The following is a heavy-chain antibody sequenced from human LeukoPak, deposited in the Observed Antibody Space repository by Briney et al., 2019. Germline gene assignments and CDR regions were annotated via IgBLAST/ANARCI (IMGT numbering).Heavy chain of an antibody. D-gene: IGHD3-22*01. J-gene: IGHJ6*03. CDR3: ARDLNYYDSSGLRSYYYYYMDV. CDR1: GGSISSGGYY. V-gene: IGHV4-31*03. CDR2: IYYSGST. Sequence: SETLSLTCTVSGGSISSGGYYWSWIRQHPGKGLEWIVYIYYSGSTYYNPSLKSRVTISVDTSKNQFSLKLSSVTAADTAVYYCARDLNYYDSSGLRSYYYYYMDVWGKGTTVTVSS.